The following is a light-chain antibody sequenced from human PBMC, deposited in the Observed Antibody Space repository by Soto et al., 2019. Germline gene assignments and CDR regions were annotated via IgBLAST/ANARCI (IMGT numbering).Light chain of an antibody. V-gene: IGKV1-33*01. CDR1: QDISIY. CDR3: QQYDSLTWT. CDR2: DTS. Sequence: IQMTQSPSSLSASVGDRVTITCQSSQDISIYLNWYQQKLGKAPTLLIYDTSTLGAGVPARFSGSGSGTVFTLTINSLQPEDLATYYCQQYDSLTWTFGQGTKVDIK. J-gene: IGKJ1*01.